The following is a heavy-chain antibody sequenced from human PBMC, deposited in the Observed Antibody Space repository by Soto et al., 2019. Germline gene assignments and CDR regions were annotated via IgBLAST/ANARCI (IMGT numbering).Heavy chain of an antibody. CDR2: ITNTGGGT. CDR3: ANRPRYYNMDV. CDR1: GFMFNTYA. Sequence: GGSLRLSCAASGFMFNTYAMTWVRQAPAKGLEWVATITNTGGGTYYADSVKGRFTISRDNSNNRLYLQMYSLRAEDTAVYFCANRPRYYNMDVWGQGTTVTVSS. V-gene: IGHV3-23*01. J-gene: IGHJ6*02.